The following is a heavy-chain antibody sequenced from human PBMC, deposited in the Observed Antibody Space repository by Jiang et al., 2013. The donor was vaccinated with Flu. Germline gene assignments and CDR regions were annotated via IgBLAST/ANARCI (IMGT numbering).Heavy chain of an antibody. V-gene: IGHV4-59*01. Sequence: GLVKPSETLSLTCTVSGGSISSYYWSWIRQPPGKGLEWIGYIYYSGSTNYNPSLKSRVTISVDTSKNQFSLKLSSVTAADTAVYYCARRSPSGWWGYYFDYWGQGTLVTVSS. CDR2: IYYSGST. D-gene: IGHD6-19*01. CDR3: ARRSPSGWWGYYFDY. J-gene: IGHJ4*02. CDR1: GGSISSYY.